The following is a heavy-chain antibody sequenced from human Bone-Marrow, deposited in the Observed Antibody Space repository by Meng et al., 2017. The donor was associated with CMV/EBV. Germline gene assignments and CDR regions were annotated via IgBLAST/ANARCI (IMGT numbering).Heavy chain of an antibody. V-gene: IGHV2-5*01. CDR2: IYWNDDK. D-gene: IGHD3-16*02. Sequence: SGPTLVKPTQTLTLTCTFSGFSLRTSGAGVGWMRQPPGKALEWLALIYWNDDKNYSPSLRGRLTMTKDTSRNLVVLKMTNMDPVDTATYYCAHGRRYYNYIWGSYRPVVDYWGQGILVTVSS. CDR1: GFSLRTSGAG. J-gene: IGHJ4*02. CDR3: AHGRRYYNYIWGSYRPVVDY.